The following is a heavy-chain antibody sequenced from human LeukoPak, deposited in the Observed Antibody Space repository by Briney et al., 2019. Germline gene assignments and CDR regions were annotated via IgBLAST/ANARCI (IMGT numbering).Heavy chain of an antibody. D-gene: IGHD4-17*01. J-gene: IGHJ5*02. CDR2: IYTSGST. Sequence: SETLSLTCTVSGGSISSYYWSWIRQPAGKGLEWIGRIYTSGSTNYNPSLKSRVTMSVDTSKNQFSLKLSSVTAADTAVYYCARDYWATVTNNWFDPWGQGTLVTVSS. CDR1: GGSISSYY. CDR3: ARDYWATVTNNWFDP. V-gene: IGHV4-4*07.